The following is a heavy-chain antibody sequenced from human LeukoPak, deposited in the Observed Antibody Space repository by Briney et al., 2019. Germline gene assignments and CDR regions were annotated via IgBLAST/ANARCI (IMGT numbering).Heavy chain of an antibody. D-gene: IGHD3-10*01. Sequence: SETLSLTCTVSGGSISSYYWNWIRQPPGKELEWIGYIYNSGSTNNNPSLKSRVTISVDTSKKQYSLKLSSVTAADTAVYYCARETPYGSGSYPFGYWGQGILVTVSS. V-gene: IGHV4-59*01. CDR1: GGSISSYY. J-gene: IGHJ4*02. CDR2: IYNSGST. CDR3: ARETPYGSGSYPFGY.